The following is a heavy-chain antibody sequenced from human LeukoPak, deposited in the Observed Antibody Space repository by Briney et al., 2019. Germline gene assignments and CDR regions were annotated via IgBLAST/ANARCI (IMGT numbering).Heavy chain of an antibody. Sequence: GGSLRLSCAASGFTFSSYAMSWVRQAPGKGLEWVSAISDGGGTTYYADSVKGRFTISRDNSKNTLYLQMNSLRDEDTAVYYCAKHRFESGGYHSTDWGQGTLVTVSS. CDR1: GFTFSSYA. CDR2: ISDGGGTT. J-gene: IGHJ4*02. D-gene: IGHD3-22*01. V-gene: IGHV3-23*01. CDR3: AKHRFESGGYHSTD.